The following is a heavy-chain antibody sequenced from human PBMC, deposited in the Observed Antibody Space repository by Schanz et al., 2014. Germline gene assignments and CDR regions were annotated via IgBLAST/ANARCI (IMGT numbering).Heavy chain of an antibody. J-gene: IGHJ1*01. V-gene: IGHV3-48*02. D-gene: IGHD5-12*01. Sequence: EVQLVESGGGLVQPGRSLRLSCAASEFTFNTYCMSWVRQAPGKGLEWLSYISRDGTTSYYADSVKGRFSVSRDNAEDSLYLQMNSLRDDDTAVYYCARDFWDGYTWGQGTLVTVSS. CDR1: EFTFNTYC. CDR2: ISRDGTTS. CDR3: ARDFWDGYT.